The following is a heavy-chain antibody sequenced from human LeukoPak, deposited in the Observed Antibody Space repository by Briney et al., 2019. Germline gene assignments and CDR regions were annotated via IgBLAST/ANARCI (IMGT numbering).Heavy chain of an antibody. J-gene: IGHJ6*02. CDR2: IYPGDSDT. V-gene: IGHV5-51*01. Sequence: GESLKISCKGSGYSFTSYWIGWVRHMPGKGLEWMGIIYPGDSDTRYSPSFQGQVTLSADKSISTAYLQWSSLKASDTAMYYCARHLTGYYNYYYYGMDVWGQGTTVTVSS. CDR3: ARHLTGYYNYYYYGMDV. D-gene: IGHD3-9*01. CDR1: GYSFTSYW.